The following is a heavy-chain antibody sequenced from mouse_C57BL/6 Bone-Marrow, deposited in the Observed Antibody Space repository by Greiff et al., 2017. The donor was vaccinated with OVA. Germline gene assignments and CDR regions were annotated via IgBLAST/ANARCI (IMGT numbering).Heavy chain of an antibody. CDR2: IDPSDSYT. V-gene: IGHV1-69*01. CDR3: ALRDY. CDR1: GYTFTSYW. J-gene: IGHJ2*01. Sequence: VQLQQPGAELVMPGASVKLSCKASGYTFTSYWMHWVKQRPGQCLEWIGEIDPSDSYTNYNQKFKGKSTLTVDKSSSTAYMQLSSLTSEDSAVYYCALRDYWGQGTTLTVSS.